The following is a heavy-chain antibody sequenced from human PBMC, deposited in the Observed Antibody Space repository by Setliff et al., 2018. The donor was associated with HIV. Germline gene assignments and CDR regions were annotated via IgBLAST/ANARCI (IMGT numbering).Heavy chain of an antibody. D-gene: IGHD3-3*01. V-gene: IGHV1-3*01. CDR2: INAGNGNT. CDR1: GYTFTSYA. Sequence: GASVKVSCKASGYTFTSYAMHWVRQAPGQRLEWVGWINAGNGNTKYSQKFQGRVTITRDTSASTAYMELSSLRSEDTAVYYCARVGQFLEPYGMDVWGQGTTVTVSS. CDR3: ARVGQFLEPYGMDV. J-gene: IGHJ6*02.